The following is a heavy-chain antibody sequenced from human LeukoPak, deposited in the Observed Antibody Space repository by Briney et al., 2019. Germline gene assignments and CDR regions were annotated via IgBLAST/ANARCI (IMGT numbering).Heavy chain of an antibody. CDR3: ARGGERTILEYSSSSARYCYMDV. CDR2: IYNSGST. V-gene: IGHV4-4*09. Sequence: GSLRLSCAASGFTVSSNYMNWIRQPPGKGLEWIAYIYNSGSTYYNPSLKNRLTITLDTTNNQFSLKLSSVTDAETAVYYCARGGERTILEYSSSSARYCYMDVWGKGTMVTVSS. J-gene: IGHJ6*03. D-gene: IGHD6-6*01. CDR1: GFTVSSNY.